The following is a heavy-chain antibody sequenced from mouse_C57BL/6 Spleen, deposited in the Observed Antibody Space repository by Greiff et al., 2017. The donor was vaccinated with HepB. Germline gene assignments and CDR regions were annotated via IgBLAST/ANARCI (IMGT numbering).Heavy chain of an antibody. J-gene: IGHJ3*01. D-gene: IGHD1-1*01. Sequence: EVQLQQSGTVLARPGASVKMSCKTSGYTFTSYWMHWVKQRPGQGLEWIGAIYPGNSDTSYNQKFKGKAKLTAVTSASTAYMELSSLTNEDSAVYYCTRNYGSSSTPMFAYWGQGTLVTVSA. CDR3: TRNYGSSSTPMFAY. CDR2: IYPGNSDT. V-gene: IGHV1-5*01. CDR1: GYTFTSYW.